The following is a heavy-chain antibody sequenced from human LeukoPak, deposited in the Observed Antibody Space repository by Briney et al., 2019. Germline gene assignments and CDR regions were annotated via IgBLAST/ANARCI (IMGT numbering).Heavy chain of an antibody. CDR1: GGTFSSYA. J-gene: IGHJ3*02. CDR3: ARDVYCSGGSCYWSYGAFDI. D-gene: IGHD2-15*01. CDR2: IIPIFGTA. V-gene: IGHV1-69*13. Sequence: SVKVSCKASGGTFSSYAISWVRQAPGQGLEWMGGIIPIFGTANYAQKSQGRVTITADESTSTAYMELSSLRSEDTAVYYCARDVYCSGGSCYWSYGAFDIWGQGTMVTVSS.